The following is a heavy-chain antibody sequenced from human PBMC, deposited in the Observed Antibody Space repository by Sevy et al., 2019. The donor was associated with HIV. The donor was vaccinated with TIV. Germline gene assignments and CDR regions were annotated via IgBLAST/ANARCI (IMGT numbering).Heavy chain of an antibody. CDR3: TTDTGVRFQH. CDR2: IKSKTDGGTT. D-gene: IGHD1-1*01. Sequence: GGSLRLSCAASGFTFSKAWMSWVRQAPGKGLEWVGRIKSKTDGGTTDYAAPVKGRFTISRDDSKNTLSVQMNSLKIEDTAVYYWTTDTGVRFQHWGQGTLVTVSS. V-gene: IGHV3-15*01. CDR1: GFTFSKAW. J-gene: IGHJ1*01.